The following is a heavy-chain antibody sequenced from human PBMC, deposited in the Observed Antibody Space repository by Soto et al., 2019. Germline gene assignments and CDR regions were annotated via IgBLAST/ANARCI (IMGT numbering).Heavy chain of an antibody. CDR1: GGSISSGGYY. D-gene: IGHD3-22*01. V-gene: IGHV4-31*03. Sequence: TLSLTCIVSGGSISSGGYYWSWIRQHPGKGLEWIGYIYYSGSTYYNPSLKSRVTISVDTSKNQFSLKLSSVTAADTAVYYCARLYYYDSSGYYDPNVAFDIWGQGTMVTVSS. CDR3: ARLYYYDSSGYYDPNVAFDI. J-gene: IGHJ3*02. CDR2: IYYSGST.